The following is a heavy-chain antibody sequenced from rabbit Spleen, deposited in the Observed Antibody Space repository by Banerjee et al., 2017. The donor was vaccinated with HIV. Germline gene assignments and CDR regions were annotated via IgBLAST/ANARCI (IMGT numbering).Heavy chain of an antibody. D-gene: IGHD1-1*01. V-gene: IGHV1S40*01. J-gene: IGHJ6*01. CDR3: ARDTSSSFSSYGMDL. CDR1: GVSFSGDSY. CDR2: IDTGSSGFT. Sequence: QSLEESGGDLVKPGASLTLTCIASGVSFSGDSYMCWVRQAPGKGLEWIVCIDTGSSGFTYYASWAKGRFTISKTSSTTVTLQMTSLTAADTATYSCARDTSSSFSSYGMDLWGPGTLVTVS.